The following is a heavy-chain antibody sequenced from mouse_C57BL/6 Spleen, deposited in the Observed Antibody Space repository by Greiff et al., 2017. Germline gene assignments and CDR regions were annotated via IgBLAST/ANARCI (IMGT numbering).Heavy chain of an antibody. D-gene: IGHD1-1*01. CDR1: GFNIKDYY. Sequence: EVQLQQSGAELVKPGASVKLSCTASGFNIKDYYMHWVKQRTEQGLEWIGRIDPEDGETKYAPNFQGKATITADTSSNTAYLQLSSLTAEDATVYYWASQLRNYAMDYWGQGTSGTVSS. J-gene: IGHJ4*01. V-gene: IGHV14-2*01. CDR2: IDPEDGET. CDR3: ASQLRNYAMDY.